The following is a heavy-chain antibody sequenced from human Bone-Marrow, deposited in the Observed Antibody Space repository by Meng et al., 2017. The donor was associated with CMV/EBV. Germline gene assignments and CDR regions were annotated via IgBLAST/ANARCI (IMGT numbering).Heavy chain of an antibody. Sequence: GESLKISCAASGFTFSSYGMHWVRQAPGKGLEWVAFIRYDGSNKHYADSVKGRFTISRDNSKNTLYLQMNSLRAEDTAVYYCAKPIAARGRYGMDVWGQGTTVTVSS. CDR2: IRYDGSNK. D-gene: IGHD6-6*01. CDR3: AKPIAARGRYGMDV. V-gene: IGHV3-30*02. CDR1: GFTFSSYG. J-gene: IGHJ6*02.